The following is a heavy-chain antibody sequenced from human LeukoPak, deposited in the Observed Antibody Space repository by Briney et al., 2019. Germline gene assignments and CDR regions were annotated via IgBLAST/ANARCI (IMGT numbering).Heavy chain of an antibody. J-gene: IGHJ4*02. CDR1: GFTFSSYW. V-gene: IGHV3-48*02. Sequence: GGSLRLSCAASGFTFSSYWMHWVRQARGKGLEWVSFISESGTAIYYAESVKGRFTISRDIARNSVYLQMNSLRDEDTAMYYCARGPLGWSDYWGQGLLVTVSS. D-gene: IGHD1-26*01. CDR3: ARGPLGWSDY. CDR2: ISESGTAI.